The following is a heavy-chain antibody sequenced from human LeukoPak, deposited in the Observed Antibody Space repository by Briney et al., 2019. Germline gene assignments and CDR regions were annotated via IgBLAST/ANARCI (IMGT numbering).Heavy chain of an antibody. Sequence: SETLSLTCSVSGGSMRNYYGRWLRQPAGEGLEWVVRIYSSGSTNYSPSLNSRVTMSVDTSKSQFSLKLRSVTAADTAVYYCARNDYGDANWFDPWGQGTLVTVSS. V-gene: IGHV4-4*07. D-gene: IGHD4-17*01. CDR3: ARNDYGDANWFDP. CDR1: GGSMRNYY. CDR2: IYSSGST. J-gene: IGHJ5*02.